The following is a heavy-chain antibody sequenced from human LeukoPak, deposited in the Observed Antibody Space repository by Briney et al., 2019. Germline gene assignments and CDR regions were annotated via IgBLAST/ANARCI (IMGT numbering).Heavy chain of an antibody. J-gene: IGHJ4*02. CDR1: GFTFSSYW. CDR3: ARDGLWFGETHFDY. D-gene: IGHD3-10*01. V-gene: IGHV3-7*03. CDR2: IKQDGSEK. Sequence: PGGSLRLSCAASGFTFSSYWMSWVRQAPGKGLEWVANIKQDGSEKYYVDSVKGRFTISRDNAKNSLYLQMNSLRAEGTAVYYCARDGLWFGETHFDYWGQGTLVTVSS.